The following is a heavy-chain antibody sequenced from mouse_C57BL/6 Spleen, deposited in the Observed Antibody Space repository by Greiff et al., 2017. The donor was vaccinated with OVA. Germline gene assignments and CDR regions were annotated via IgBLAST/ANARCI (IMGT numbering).Heavy chain of an antibody. J-gene: IGHJ4*01. CDR2: ISSGGSYT. V-gene: IGHV5-6*01. CDR3: ARDTTVVDYAMDY. Sequence: EVQLQESGGDLVKPGGSLKLSCAASGFTFSSYGMSWVRQTPDKRLEWVATISSGGSYTYYPDSVKGRFTISRDNAKNTLYLQMSSLKSEDTAMYYCARDTTVVDYAMDYWGQGTSVTVSS. D-gene: IGHD1-1*01. CDR1: GFTFSSYG.